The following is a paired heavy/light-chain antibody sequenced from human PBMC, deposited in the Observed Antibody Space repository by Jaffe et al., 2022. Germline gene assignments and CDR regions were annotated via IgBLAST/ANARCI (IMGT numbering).Light chain of an antibody. J-gene: IGLJ1*01. CDR3: CSYAGSYLYV. Sequence: QSALTQPRSVSGSPGQSVTISCTGTSSDVGGYNYVSWYQQHPGKAPKLMIYDVSKRPSGVPDRFSGSKSGNTASLTISGLQAEDEADYYCCSYAGSYLYVFGTGTKVTVL. CDR2: DVS. V-gene: IGLV2-11*01. CDR1: SSDVGGYNY.
Heavy chain of an antibody. CDR2: IYPGDSDT. CDR1: GYSFTSYW. Sequence: EVQLVQSGAEVKKPGESLKISCKGSGYSFTSYWIGWVRQMPGKGLEWMGIIYPGDSDTRYSPSFQGQVTISADKSISTAYLQWSSLKASDTAMYYCAAMGIVVVPAAMPHPWFGRHVPIDYWGQGTLVTVSS. CDR3: AAMGIVVVPAAMPHPWFGRHVPIDY. J-gene: IGHJ4*02. D-gene: IGHD2-2*03. V-gene: IGHV5-51*03.